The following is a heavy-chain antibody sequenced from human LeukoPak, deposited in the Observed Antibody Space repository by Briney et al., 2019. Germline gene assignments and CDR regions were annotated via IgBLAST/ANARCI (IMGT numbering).Heavy chain of an antibody. V-gene: IGHV1-18*01. CDR3: AREGGVGPTAPPDYYSYQMDV. Sequence: EASVKVSCKASGYTFISYGITWVRQAPGQGLEWMGWISPYTTKTNYAQSLQGRVTMTADTSTRPAYMELRSLRSDDTAVYYCAREGGVGPTAPPDYYSYQMDVWGKGTTVTVSS. D-gene: IGHD1-26*01. J-gene: IGHJ6*03. CDR2: ISPYTTKT. CDR1: GYTFISYG.